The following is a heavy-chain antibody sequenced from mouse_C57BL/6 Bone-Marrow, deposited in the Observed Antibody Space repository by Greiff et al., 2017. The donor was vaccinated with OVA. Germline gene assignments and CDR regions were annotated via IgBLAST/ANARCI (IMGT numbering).Heavy chain of an antibody. D-gene: IGHD1-1*01. J-gene: IGHJ2*01. V-gene: IGHV1-81*01. CDR1: GYTFTSYG. Sequence: VQLVESGAELARPGASVKLSCKASGYTFTSYGISWVKQRTGQGLEWIGEIYPRSGNTYYNEKFKGKATLTADKSSSTAYMELRSLTSEDSAVYFCARRTTVVATGFDYWGQGTTLTVSS. CDR2: IYPRSGNT. CDR3: ARRTTVVATGFDY.